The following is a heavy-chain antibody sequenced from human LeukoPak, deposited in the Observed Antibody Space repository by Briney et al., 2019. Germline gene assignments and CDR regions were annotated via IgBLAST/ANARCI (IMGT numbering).Heavy chain of an antibody. CDR1: GGTFSSYA. CDR2: IIPIFGTA. Sequence: SVKVSCKASGGTFSSYAINWVRQAPGQGLEWMGGIIPIFGTANYAQKFQGRVTITADESTSTAYMELSSLRSEDTAVYYCARDEWGVIAFDIWGQGTMVTVSS. D-gene: IGHD3-10*01. J-gene: IGHJ3*02. CDR3: ARDEWGVIAFDI. V-gene: IGHV1-69*13.